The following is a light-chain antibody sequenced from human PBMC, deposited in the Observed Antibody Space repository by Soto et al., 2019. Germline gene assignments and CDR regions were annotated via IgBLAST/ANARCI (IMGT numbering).Light chain of an antibody. CDR3: QQSYRTPYT. V-gene: IGKV1-39*01. J-gene: IGKJ2*01. Sequence: DLQMTQSPSSLSASVGDRVTITCRASQSISRYLNWYQQEPGKAPKLLIYAASSLQSGVPSRFSGSGSGTDFTLTISSLQPEDFATYYCQQSYRTPYTFGQGTNLEIK. CDR1: QSISRY. CDR2: AAS.